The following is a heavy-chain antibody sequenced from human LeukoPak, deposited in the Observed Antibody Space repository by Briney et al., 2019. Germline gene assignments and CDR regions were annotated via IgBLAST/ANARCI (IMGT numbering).Heavy chain of an antibody. CDR2: IYHSGGS. J-gene: IGHJ4*01. V-gene: IGHV4-39*07. CDR1: GGSISSSSYY. Sequence: PSETLSLTCTVSGGSISSSSYYWGWIRQPPGRGLEWIGDIYHSGGSNYNPSLKSRVTISVDTSRNQFSLRLSSVTVADTAIYYCVRVGVVVIGFGEFLTFDSWGHGTLVAVSS. CDR3: VRVGVVVIGFGEFLTFDS. D-gene: IGHD3-10*01.